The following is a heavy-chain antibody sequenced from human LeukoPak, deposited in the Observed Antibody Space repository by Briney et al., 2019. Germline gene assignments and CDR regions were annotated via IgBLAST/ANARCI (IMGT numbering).Heavy chain of an antibody. V-gene: IGHV3-33*08. CDR2: ISHDGTFQ. Sequence: GGSLRLSCAASGFTFSSYAMSWVRQAPGKGLDWVAVISHDGTFQNYADSVKGRFTISRDISKNTLYLEINSLRAEDTALFYCARDRDFNFDYWGQGTLVTVSS. J-gene: IGHJ4*02. CDR1: GFTFSSYA. CDR3: ARDRDFNFDY. D-gene: IGHD3-9*01.